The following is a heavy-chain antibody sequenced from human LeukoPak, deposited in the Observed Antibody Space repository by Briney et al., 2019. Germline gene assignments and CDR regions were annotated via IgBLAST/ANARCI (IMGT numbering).Heavy chain of an antibody. J-gene: IGHJ3*02. CDR3: AKVGQIHDAFDI. CDR1: GYTLTELS. Sequence: ASGKVSCKVSGYTLTELSMHWVRQAPGKGLEWMGGFDPEDGETIYAQKFQGRVTMTEDTSTDTAYMELSSLRSEDTAVYYCAKVGQIHDAFDIWGQGTMVTVSS. D-gene: IGHD3-16*01. CDR2: FDPEDGET. V-gene: IGHV1-24*01.